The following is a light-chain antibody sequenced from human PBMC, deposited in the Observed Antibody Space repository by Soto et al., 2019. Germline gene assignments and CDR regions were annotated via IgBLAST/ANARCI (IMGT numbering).Light chain of an antibody. J-gene: IGLJ2*01. V-gene: IGLV1-40*01. CDR2: GNS. CDR1: SSNIGAGYD. CDR3: QSYDSSLSVV. Sequence: QSVLTQPPSVSGAPGQRVTISCTRSSSNIGAGYDVHWYQQLPGTAPKLLIYGNSNRPSGVPDRFSGSKSGTSASLAITGLQAEDEADYYCQSYDSSLSVVFGGGTKLTV.